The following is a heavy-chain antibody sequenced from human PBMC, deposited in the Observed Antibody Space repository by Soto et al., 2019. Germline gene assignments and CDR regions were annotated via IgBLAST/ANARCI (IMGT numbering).Heavy chain of an antibody. J-gene: IGHJ4*02. CDR1: GYTFTPNY. V-gene: IGHV1-46*01. D-gene: IGHD3-3*01. CDR3: ARDRRDGSGLLDN. Sequence: QVQLVQSGAEVKMPGASVKLSSKASGYTFTPNYIHWVRQAPGRGLEWMGIIDPSGGDTSHNYSEKCQGRVSMTVDTSTSEVYMVLSRMGSEDTAVCDCARDRRDGSGLLDNWGQGALVTVSS. CDR2: IDPSGGDT.